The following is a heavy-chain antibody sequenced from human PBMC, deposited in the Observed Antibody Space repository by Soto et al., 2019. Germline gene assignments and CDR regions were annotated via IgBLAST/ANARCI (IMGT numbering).Heavy chain of an antibody. Sequence: KTSETLSLTCAVYGGSFSGYYWSWIRQPPGKGLEWIGEINHSGSTNYNPSLKSRVTISVDTSKNQFSLKLSSVTAADTAVYYCARGPAIVVVPAASHGMDVWGQGTTVTVSS. CDR1: GGSFSGYY. CDR2: INHSGST. V-gene: IGHV4-34*01. CDR3: ARGPAIVVVPAASHGMDV. D-gene: IGHD2-2*01. J-gene: IGHJ6*02.